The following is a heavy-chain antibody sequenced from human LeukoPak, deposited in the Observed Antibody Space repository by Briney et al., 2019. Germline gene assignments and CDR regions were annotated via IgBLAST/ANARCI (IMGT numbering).Heavy chain of an antibody. CDR3: ATVPGY. Sequence: GGSLRLSCAASGFTFSDYGMHWVRQAPGKGLEWVSNISSSSSTIYYADSVKGRFTISRDNAKNSLYLQMNSLRDEDTAVYYCATVPGYWGQGTLVTVSS. CDR1: GFTFSDYG. CDR2: ISSSSSTI. V-gene: IGHV3-48*02. J-gene: IGHJ4*02.